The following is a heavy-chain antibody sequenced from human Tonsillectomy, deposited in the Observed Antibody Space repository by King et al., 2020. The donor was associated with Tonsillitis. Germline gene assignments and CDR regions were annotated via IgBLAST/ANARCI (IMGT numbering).Heavy chain of an antibody. CDR2: ITGSGGTT. Sequence: VQLVESGGGLVQPGGSLRLSCAASGFNFSNYGMSWVRQAPGKGLEWVSGITGSGGTTYYADSAKGRFIISRDNPKNTLFLQMNSLRAEDTAVYYCANEKTSSGSWGGYWGQGTLVTVSS. CDR1: GFNFSNYG. CDR3: ANEKTSSGSWGGY. V-gene: IGHV3-23*04. J-gene: IGHJ4*02. D-gene: IGHD6-13*01.